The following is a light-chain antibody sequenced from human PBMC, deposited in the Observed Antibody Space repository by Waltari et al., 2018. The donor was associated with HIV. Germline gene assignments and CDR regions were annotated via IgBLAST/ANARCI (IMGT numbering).Light chain of an antibody. CDR1: RSVLSISNDRNY. CDR2: WAS. Sequence: DIVMTQSPDSLVVSLGERATINCKSSRSVLSISNDRNYLAWYQQKSGQPPRLLIYWASPRESGVPARFSGSGSRTDFTLTINSLQAEDVAVYYCQQYYTTPLTFGGGTKVEIK. J-gene: IGKJ4*01. CDR3: QQYYTTPLT. V-gene: IGKV4-1*01.